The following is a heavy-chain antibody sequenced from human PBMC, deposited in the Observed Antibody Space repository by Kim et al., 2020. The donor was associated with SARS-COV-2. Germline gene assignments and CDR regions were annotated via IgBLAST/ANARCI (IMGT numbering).Heavy chain of an antibody. CDR2: IFPGDSDT. CDR1: GYSFTNYW. Sequence: GESLKISCKGSGYSFTNYWIGWVRQMPGKGLEWMGIIFPGDSDTRYSPSFQGQVTILANKSISTAYLQWSSLEASDTAIYYCARRLNILSGFDSWGQGTLVTVSS. CDR3: ARRLNILSGFDS. J-gene: IGHJ4*02. V-gene: IGHV5-51*01. D-gene: IGHD3-9*01.